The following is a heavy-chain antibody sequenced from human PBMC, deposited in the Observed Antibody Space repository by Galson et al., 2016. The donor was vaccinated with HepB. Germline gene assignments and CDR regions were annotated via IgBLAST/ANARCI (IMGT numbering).Heavy chain of an antibody. J-gene: IGHJ3*01. CDR3: ARRRGCTGGDCYGDAFDV. V-gene: IGHV2-5*02. Sequence: PALVKPTQTLTLTCTFSGFSLSTIGLGVGWIRQPPGKPLEWLALIYWDDTRRYKTSLRSRLTISKDTSKNQVVLTMTNMGPMDTATYYCARRRGCTGGDCYGDAFDVWGQGTMITVSS. CDR2: IYWDDTR. D-gene: IGHD2-8*02. CDR1: GFSLSTIGLG.